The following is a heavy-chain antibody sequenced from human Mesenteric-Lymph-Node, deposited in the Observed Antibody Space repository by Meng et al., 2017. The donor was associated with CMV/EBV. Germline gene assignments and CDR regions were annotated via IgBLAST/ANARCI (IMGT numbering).Heavy chain of an antibody. Sequence: GESLKISCAASGFTFSSYEMNWVRQAPGKGLEGVSYISSSGSTIYYADSVKGRFTISRDNAKNALYLQMNSLRADDTAVYYCVRGRYCSSSSCSVGWFDPWGQGTLVTVSS. CDR1: GFTFSSYE. CDR2: ISSSGSTI. D-gene: IGHD2-2*01. V-gene: IGHV3-48*03. J-gene: IGHJ5*02. CDR3: VRGRYCSSSSCSVGWFDP.